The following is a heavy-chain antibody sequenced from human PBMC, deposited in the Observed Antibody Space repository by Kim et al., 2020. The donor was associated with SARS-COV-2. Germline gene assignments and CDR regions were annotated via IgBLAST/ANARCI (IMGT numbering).Heavy chain of an antibody. CDR3: AREGCSGGSCPDGLDL. Sequence: SETLSLTCAVSGGSISSSNWWSWVRQPPGKGLEWIGEIYHSGSTNYNPSLKSRVTISVDKSKNQFSLKLSSVTAADTAVYYCAREGCSGGSCPDGLDLWGRGTLVTVSS. D-gene: IGHD2-15*01. CDR1: GGSISSSNW. J-gene: IGHJ2*01. V-gene: IGHV4-4*02. CDR2: IYHSGST.